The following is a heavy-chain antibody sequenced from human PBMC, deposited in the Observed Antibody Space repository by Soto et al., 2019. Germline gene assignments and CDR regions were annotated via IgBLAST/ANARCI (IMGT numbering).Heavy chain of an antibody. CDR3: ARWSYLDY. V-gene: IGHV3-23*01. Sequence: EVQLLDSGGGLVQPGGSLRLSCAASGFTFSSYAMSWVRQAPGKGLEWVSTISGSDGKTFYADSVKGRFSISRDTSQSTLYLQMNSLRADDTAMYYCARWSYLDYWGQGTRVTVSS. CDR2: ISGSDGKT. J-gene: IGHJ4*02. CDR1: GFTFSSYA. D-gene: IGHD3-3*01.